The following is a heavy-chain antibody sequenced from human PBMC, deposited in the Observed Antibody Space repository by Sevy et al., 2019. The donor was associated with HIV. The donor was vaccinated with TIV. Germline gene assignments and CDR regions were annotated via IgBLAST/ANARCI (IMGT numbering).Heavy chain of an antibody. J-gene: IGHJ4*01. CDR2: ISGSGGST. V-gene: IGHV3-23*01. CDR3: AKNGKDLIPNNWNEAGVFDY. D-gene: IGHD1-20*01. Sequence: GGSLRLSCAASGFTFSSYAMSWVRQAPGKGLEWVSAISGSGGSTYYADSVKGRFTISRDNSKNTLYLQMNSLRAEDTAVYYCAKNGKDLIPNNWNEAGVFDYWGHGTLVTVSS. CDR1: GFTFSSYA.